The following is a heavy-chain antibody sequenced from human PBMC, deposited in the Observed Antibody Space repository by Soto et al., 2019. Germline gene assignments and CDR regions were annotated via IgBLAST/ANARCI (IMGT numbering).Heavy chain of an antibody. V-gene: IGHV3-11*06. CDR2: ISGSSSYI. CDR3: ARDVQQLAYH. CDR1: GFTFSDYY. J-gene: IGHJ5*02. Sequence: GGSLRLSCAASGFTFSDYYMSWIRQPPGKGLEWVSYISGSSSYINYADSVKGRFTISRDNAKNSLYLQMNSLRAEDTAVYYCARDVQQLAYHWGQGTLVTV. D-gene: IGHD6-13*01.